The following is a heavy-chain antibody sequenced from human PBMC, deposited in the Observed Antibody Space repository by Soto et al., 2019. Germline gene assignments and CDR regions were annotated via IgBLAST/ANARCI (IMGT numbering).Heavy chain of an antibody. V-gene: IGHV3-30-3*01. CDR1: GFTFSRYS. CDR3: ARDILPQWLTSYFFDF. Sequence: QVQLVESGGGVVQPGRSLRLSCAASGFTFSRYSMNWVRQAPGKGLEWVAVISFEGNNKYYAGSVKGRFTISRDDSNNTLYLQMNTLRAEDTAVYYCARDILPQWLTSYFFDFWGQGTLVTVSS. CDR2: ISFEGNNK. J-gene: IGHJ4*02. D-gene: IGHD6-19*01.